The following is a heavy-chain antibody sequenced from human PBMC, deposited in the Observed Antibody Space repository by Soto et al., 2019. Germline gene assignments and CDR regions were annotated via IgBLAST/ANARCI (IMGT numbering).Heavy chain of an antibody. V-gene: IGHV4-30-4*01. J-gene: IGHJ5*01. CDR3: ARDTASKDYDSNSYYPHFDS. CDR1: GDSVNTGYY. Sequence: PSETLSLTCAVSGDSVNTGYYWSWIRQPPGKGLEWIGHIYYTGGTFYSPSLKSRLALSVDTSKNQFSLRLSSVTAADTAVYYCARDTASKDYDSNSYYPHFDSWGQGALVTVSS. D-gene: IGHD3-22*01. CDR2: IYYTGGT.